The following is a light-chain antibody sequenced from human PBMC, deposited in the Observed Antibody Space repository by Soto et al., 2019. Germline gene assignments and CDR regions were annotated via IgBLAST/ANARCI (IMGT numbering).Light chain of an antibody. CDR2: QVS. V-gene: IGLV2-14*01. J-gene: IGLJ1*01. CDR1: SSDIGAYNS. CDR3: LSYTASSTFV. Sequence: QSALAQPASVSGSPGQSITISCTGTSSDIGAYNSVSWYQQHPGKAPKLIVFQVSFRPSAVSDRFSGSKSDNTASLTISGLQTEDEADYYWLSYTASSTFVFGTGTKVTVL.